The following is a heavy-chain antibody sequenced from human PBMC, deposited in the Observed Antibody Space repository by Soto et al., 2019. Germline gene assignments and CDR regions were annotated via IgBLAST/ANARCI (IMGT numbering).Heavy chain of an antibody. CDR2: IKEDGSEK. Sequence: EVQLVESGGGLVQPGGSLRLSCAASGFIFSNFWMSWVRQAPGKGLEWVANIKEDGSEKYHVDSVKGRFTISRDNVKTLMYLQMDSLRAEDTAVYKCVRGGSHSFDYCGQGTLVTVSS. CDR3: VRGGSHSFDY. D-gene: IGHD1-26*01. CDR1: GFIFSNFW. J-gene: IGHJ4*02. V-gene: IGHV3-7*05.